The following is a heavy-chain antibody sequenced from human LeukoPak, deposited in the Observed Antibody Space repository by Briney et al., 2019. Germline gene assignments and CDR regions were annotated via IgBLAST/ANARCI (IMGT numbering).Heavy chain of an antibody. D-gene: IGHD2-15*01. J-gene: IGHJ4*02. CDR3: ARASILPRCFGGSCFAPLDY. CDR1: GFNFSHYT. Sequence: GGSLRLSCTASGFNFSHYTMTWLRQAPGKGLEWVSSISSAGRYIYYSESLKGRFTVSRDDASSSLSLQMDSLRAEDSAVYYCARASILPRCFGGSCFAPLDYWGQGSLIAVSS. V-gene: IGHV3-21*01. CDR2: ISSAGRYI.